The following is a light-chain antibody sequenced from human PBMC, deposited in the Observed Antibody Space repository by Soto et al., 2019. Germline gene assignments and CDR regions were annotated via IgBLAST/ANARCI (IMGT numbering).Light chain of an antibody. Sequence: DIQMTQSPSSLSASVGDRVTITCRASQGISNYLAWYQQKPGKVPKLLIYAASTLQSGVPSRFSGSGSRTYFTLTISSLQPEEVATSYCQTYNIAPFTFGLGTQVHI. CDR3: QTYNIAPFT. CDR1: QGISNY. CDR2: AAS. V-gene: IGKV1-27*01. J-gene: IGKJ3*01.